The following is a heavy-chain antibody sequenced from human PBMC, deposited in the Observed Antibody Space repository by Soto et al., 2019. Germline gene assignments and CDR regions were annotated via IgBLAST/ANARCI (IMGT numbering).Heavy chain of an antibody. J-gene: IGHJ3*02. D-gene: IGHD2-2*01. Sequence: GESLKISCKGSGYTFTSYWIGWVRQMPGKGLEWVGMINPGDSDTIYSPSFRGQVTISADKSITTAYLQWSSLKASDTAMYYCARRDIVLVPGAMTAFDIWGQGTLVTVSS. V-gene: IGHV5-51*01. CDR2: INPGDSDT. CDR3: ARRDIVLVPGAMTAFDI. CDR1: GYTFTSYW.